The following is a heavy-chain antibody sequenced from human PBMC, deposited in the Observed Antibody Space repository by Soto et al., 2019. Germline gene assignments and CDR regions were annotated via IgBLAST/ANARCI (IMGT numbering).Heavy chain of an antibody. D-gene: IGHD5-18*01. V-gene: IGHV3-30-3*01. Sequence: QVQLVESGGGVVQPGRSLRLSCAASGFTFGSYAMHWVRQAPGKGLEWVAVISYDGSNKYYADSVKGRFTISRDNSKNTLYLQMNSLRAEDTAVYYCARARTRGYSYGPYYDYWGQGTLVTVSS. CDR2: ISYDGSNK. CDR1: GFTFGSYA. J-gene: IGHJ4*02. CDR3: ARARTRGYSYGPYYDY.